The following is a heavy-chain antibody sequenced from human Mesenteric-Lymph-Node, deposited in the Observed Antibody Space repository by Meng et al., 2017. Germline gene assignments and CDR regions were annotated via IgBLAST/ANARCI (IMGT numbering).Heavy chain of an antibody. CDR3: MRELSGKADY. D-gene: IGHD5-12*01. CDR1: GDIFTGHY. V-gene: IGHV1-46*01. CDR2: SYPSGDTA. J-gene: IGHJ4*02. Sequence: ASVKVSCKAFGDIFTGHYVHWVRQAPGQGLEWMGISYPSGDTADLTQKFQGRVSMTRDTSTGTVYMDLRSLRSEDTAVYYCMRELSGKADYWGQGTLVTVSS.